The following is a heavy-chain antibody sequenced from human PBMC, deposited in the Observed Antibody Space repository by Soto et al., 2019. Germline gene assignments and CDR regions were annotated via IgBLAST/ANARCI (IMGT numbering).Heavy chain of an antibody. V-gene: IGHV1-69*01. D-gene: IGHD3-10*01. CDR1: GGTFSTYA. CDR3: AREVNYGSGTDIHPFDY. Sequence: SVKESCRACGGTFSTYAISWVRHAPVQGVEWMGGMIPIFGTANYSQKFQGRVTITADESTSTAYMELSSLRSEDTAVYYCAREVNYGSGTDIHPFDYWGQGTRVTVSS. CDR2: MIPIFGTA. J-gene: IGHJ4*02.